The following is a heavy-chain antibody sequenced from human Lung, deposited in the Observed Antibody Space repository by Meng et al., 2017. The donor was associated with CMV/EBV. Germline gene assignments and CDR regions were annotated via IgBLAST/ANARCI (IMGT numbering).Heavy chain of an antibody. CDR1: GFTFSSYW. CDR2: INQDGSEK. Sequence: GXXXRLSCAASGFTFSSYWMSWVRQAPGKGLEWVANINQDGSEKYYVDSVEGRFTISRDNAKDSLYLQMNALRAEDTAVYYCARRPWGLDVWGQGTTVTVSS. J-gene: IGHJ6*02. CDR3: ARRPWGLDV. V-gene: IGHV3-7*01.